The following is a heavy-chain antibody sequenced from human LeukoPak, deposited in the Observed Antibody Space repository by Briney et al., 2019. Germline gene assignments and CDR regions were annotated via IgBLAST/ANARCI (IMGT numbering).Heavy chain of an antibody. CDR2: IIPIFGTA. D-gene: IGHD4-17*01. Sequence: ASVKVSCKASGGTSSSCAISWVRQAPGQGLKWMGGIIPIFGTANYAQKFQGRVTITADESTSTAYMELSSLRSEDTAVYYCARGYGDYSPFDYWGQGTLVTVSS. J-gene: IGHJ4*02. V-gene: IGHV1-69*13. CDR1: GGTSSSCA. CDR3: ARGYGDYSPFDY.